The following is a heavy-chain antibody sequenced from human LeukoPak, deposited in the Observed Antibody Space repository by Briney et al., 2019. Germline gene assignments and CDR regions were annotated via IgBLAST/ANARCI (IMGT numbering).Heavy chain of an antibody. J-gene: IGHJ5*02. CDR3: ARRLPSGWYPNWFDP. D-gene: IGHD6-19*01. Sequence: SETLSLTCTVSGGSISSSSYYWGWIGQPPGKGLEWIGSIYYSGSTYYNRSVKRRVTISVDTSKNKFSLKLSSVTAADTAVYYCARRLPSGWYPNWFDPWGQGTLVTVSS. CDR1: GGSISSSSYY. CDR2: IYYSGST. V-gene: IGHV4-39*01.